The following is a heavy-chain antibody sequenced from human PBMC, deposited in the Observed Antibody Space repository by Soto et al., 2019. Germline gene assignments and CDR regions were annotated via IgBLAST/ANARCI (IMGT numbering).Heavy chain of an antibody. CDR2: INHSGST. J-gene: IGHJ6*03. CDR3: AREGGYCSGGSCYVYNYYYYMDV. D-gene: IGHD2-15*01. CDR1: GGSFSGYY. Sequence: SETLSLTCAVYGGSFSGYYWSWIRQPPGKGLEWIGEINHSGSTNYNPSLKSRVTISVDTSKNQFSLKLSSVTAADTAVYYCAREGGYCSGGSCYVYNYYYYMDVWGKGTTVTVSS. V-gene: IGHV4-34*01.